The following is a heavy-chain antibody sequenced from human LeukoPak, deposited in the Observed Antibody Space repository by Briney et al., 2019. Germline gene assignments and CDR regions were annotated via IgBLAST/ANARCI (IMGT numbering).Heavy chain of an antibody. CDR3: ARENFQVVITAFDI. CDR2: ISYDGSNK. Sequence: PGGSLRLSCAASGFTFSNYGMHWVRQAPGKGLEWVAVISYDGSNKYYRDSVKGRFTISRDNAKKSLYLQLNSLRAEDTAVYYCARENFQVVITAFDIWGQGTMVTVSS. D-gene: IGHD2-21*01. CDR1: GFTFSNYG. V-gene: IGHV3-30*03. J-gene: IGHJ3*02.